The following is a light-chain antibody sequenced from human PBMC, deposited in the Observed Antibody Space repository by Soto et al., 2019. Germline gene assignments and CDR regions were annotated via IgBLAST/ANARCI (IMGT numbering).Light chain of an antibody. J-gene: IGKJ1*01. CDR1: QSINSW. CDR2: KAS. V-gene: IGKV1-5*03. Sequence: DIQMTQSPSTLSASVGDRVTITCRASQSINSWLAWYQQKPGKAPKLLIYKASSLESGVPSRFIGSGSGTEFTHTISSLQPDDFATYYCQQSHTYSTFGEGTKVEIK. CDR3: QQSHTYST.